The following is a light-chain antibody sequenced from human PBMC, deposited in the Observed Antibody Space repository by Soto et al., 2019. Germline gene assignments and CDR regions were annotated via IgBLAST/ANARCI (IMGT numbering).Light chain of an antibody. CDR1: RSNVGTYA. CDR2: RNH. J-gene: IGLJ2*01. V-gene: IGLV1-44*01. Sequence: QSVLTQSPSASATPGQRVTMSCSGTRSNVGTYAVNWYQQLPGTAPTLLIFRNHQRPSGVPDRFSGSKSGTSASLAISAPQSEDEADYYCAAWDDSLRAVVFGGGTKLTF. CDR3: AAWDDSLRAVV.